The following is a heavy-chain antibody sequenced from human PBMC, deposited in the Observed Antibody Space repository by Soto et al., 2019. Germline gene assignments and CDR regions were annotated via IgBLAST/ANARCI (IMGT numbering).Heavy chain of an antibody. CDR3: ARAEGYGDLPFEY. CDR1: GGSISSYY. Sequence: QVQLQESGPGLVKPSETLSLTCTVSGGSISSYYWSWIRQPPGKGLEWIGYIYYSGSTNYNPSLKSRVTIAVDTSKNQFSLKLSSVTAADTAVYYCARAEGYGDLPFEYWGKGTLVTVSS. V-gene: IGHV4-59*01. CDR2: IYYSGST. D-gene: IGHD4-17*01. J-gene: IGHJ4*02.